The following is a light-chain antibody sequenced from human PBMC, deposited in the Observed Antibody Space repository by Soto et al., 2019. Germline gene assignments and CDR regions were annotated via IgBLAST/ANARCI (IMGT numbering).Light chain of an antibody. V-gene: IGLV2-11*01. CDR1: NSDVGAYNF. Sequence: QSALTQPRSVSGSPGQSVTISCTGTNSDVGAYNFVSWYQQQPGKAPKLILYDVNQRPSGVPDRLSGSKSDNTASLTISGLQTEDEADYYCCSYAGDYKLVFGGGTKVTVL. CDR3: CSYAGDYKLV. J-gene: IGLJ3*02. CDR2: DVN.